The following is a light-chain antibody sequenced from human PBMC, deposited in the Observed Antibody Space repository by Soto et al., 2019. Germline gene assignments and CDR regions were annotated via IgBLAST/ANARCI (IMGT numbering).Light chain of an antibody. CDR3: QQRSNWPIT. Sequence: VSTQSPVTRSLSPGDRYTLSCRASQSVSSSYLAWYQQKPGQAPRLLIYDASSRPTDIPARFSGSGSGTEFTLTISSLEPDDFALYYCQQRSNWPITFGQGTRLEIK. CDR1: QSVSSSY. V-gene: IGKV3D-20*02. CDR2: DAS. J-gene: IGKJ5*01.